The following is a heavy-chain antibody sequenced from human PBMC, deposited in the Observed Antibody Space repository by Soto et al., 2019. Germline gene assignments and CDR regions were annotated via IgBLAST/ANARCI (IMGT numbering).Heavy chain of an antibody. CDR1: GGSISGHY. Sequence: QVQLQESGPGLVKPSETLSLSCSVSGGSISGHYWSWVRQTPGKGLEWIGYMYYSGSTNYNPSLKSRVTISGDTSKNHFSLRLTSGTAADTAVYYCARGPYYDLIWNYYYMDVWGKGTTVTVSS. D-gene: IGHD3-16*01. CDR3: ARGPYYDLIWNYYYMDV. V-gene: IGHV4-59*08. J-gene: IGHJ6*03. CDR2: MYYSGST.